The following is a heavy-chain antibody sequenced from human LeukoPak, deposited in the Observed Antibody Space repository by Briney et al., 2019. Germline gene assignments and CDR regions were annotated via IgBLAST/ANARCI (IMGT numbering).Heavy chain of an antibody. Sequence: PSETLSLTCAVHGVSFSGYHWNWIRQFPGKGLEWIGEINDRGLTNYNPSLESRVTIFADTSKKQFSLKLTSVTAADTAVYYCARGIHGIVVVTAITNFDYWGQGTLVTVSS. V-gene: IGHV4-34*01. CDR1: GVSFSGYH. CDR2: INDRGLT. D-gene: IGHD2-21*02. CDR3: ARGIHGIVVVTAITNFDY. J-gene: IGHJ4*02.